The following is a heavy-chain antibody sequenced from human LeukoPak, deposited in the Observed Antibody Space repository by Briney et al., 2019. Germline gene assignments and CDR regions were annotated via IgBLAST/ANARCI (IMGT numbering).Heavy chain of an antibody. CDR3: AGTADEYYYDSSARFYGWFDP. CDR2: ISYDVGKK. J-gene: IGHJ5*02. D-gene: IGHD3-22*01. V-gene: IGHV3-30*03. Sequence: GGSLRLSCAASGFTFSSYGMHWVRQAPGKGLEWVAVISYDVGKKYYADSVKGRFTISRDNSKNTLYLQMNSLRAEDTAVYYCAGTADEYYYDSSARFYGWFDPWGQGTLVTVSS. CDR1: GFTFSSYG.